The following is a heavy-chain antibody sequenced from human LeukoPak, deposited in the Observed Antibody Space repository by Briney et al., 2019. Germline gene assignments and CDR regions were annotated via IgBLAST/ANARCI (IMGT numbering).Heavy chain of an antibody. D-gene: IGHD3-10*01. Sequence: PSETLSLTCTVSGGSISSSSYYWGWIRQPPGKGLEWIGSIYYSGSIYYNPSLKSRVTISVDASKNQFSLKLGSVTAAETAVYYCARLRGGYGSGSYYTDYWGQGTLVTVSS. CDR3: ARLRGGYGSGSYYTDY. CDR1: GGSISSSSYY. J-gene: IGHJ4*02. CDR2: IYYSGSI. V-gene: IGHV4-39*01.